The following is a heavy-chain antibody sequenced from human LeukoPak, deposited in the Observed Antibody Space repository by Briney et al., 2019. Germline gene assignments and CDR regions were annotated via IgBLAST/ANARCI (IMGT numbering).Heavy chain of an antibody. CDR3: AKEFLSEAVAYFDY. D-gene: IGHD6-19*01. CDR2: ISYDGSNK. J-gene: IGHJ4*02. Sequence: GGSLRLSRAASGFTFSSYGMHWVRQAPGKGLEWVAVISYDGSNKYYADSVKGRFTISRDNSKNTLYLQMNSLRAEDTAVYYCAKEFLSEAVAYFDYWGQGTLVTVSS. V-gene: IGHV3-30*18. CDR1: GFTFSSYG.